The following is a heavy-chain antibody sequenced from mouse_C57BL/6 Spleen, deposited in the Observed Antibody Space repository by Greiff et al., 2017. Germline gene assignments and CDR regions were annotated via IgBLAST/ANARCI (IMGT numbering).Heavy chain of an antibody. CDR3: ARSGGYGNYAWFAY. D-gene: IGHD2-1*01. Sequence: VKLVESGAELVKPGASVKISCKASGYAFSSYWMNWVKQRPGTGLEGIGQIYPGDGDTNYNGKFKGKATLTADKSSRTACMQLSSLTSEDSAVYFCARSGGYGNYAWFAYWGQENLVS. CDR1: GYAFSSYW. V-gene: IGHV1-80*01. CDR2: IYPGDGDT. J-gene: IGHJ3*01.